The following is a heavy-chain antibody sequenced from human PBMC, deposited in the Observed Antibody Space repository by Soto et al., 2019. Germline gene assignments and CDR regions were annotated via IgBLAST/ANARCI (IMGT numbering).Heavy chain of an antibody. Sequence: PGGSLILSCTASGFTFDDYGMSWVRQAPGKGLEWVSGFSGSGGSTDYADSVKGRFTISRDNSKNTLYLQMNSLRVEDTAVYYCAKGPSSGWFYFDYWGQGALVTVSS. CDR1: GFTFDDYG. D-gene: IGHD6-19*01. CDR3: AKGPSSGWFYFDY. V-gene: IGHV3-23*01. CDR2: FSGSGGST. J-gene: IGHJ4*02.